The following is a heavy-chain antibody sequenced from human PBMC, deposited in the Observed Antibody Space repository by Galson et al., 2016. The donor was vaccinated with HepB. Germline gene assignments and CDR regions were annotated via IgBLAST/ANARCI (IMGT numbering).Heavy chain of an antibody. Sequence: SVKVSCKVSGGTFSGYTFNWVRQAPGQGLEWMGRIVPILDISNYAQKFQGRVTITADKSTSTLYMELTSLTSEDTAVYYCARYSGYSDSSGFRGFDPWGQGTLVTVSS. CDR2: IVPILDIS. V-gene: IGHV1-69*02. J-gene: IGHJ5*02. CDR1: GGTFSGYT. D-gene: IGHD3-22*01. CDR3: ARYSGYSDSSGFRGFDP.